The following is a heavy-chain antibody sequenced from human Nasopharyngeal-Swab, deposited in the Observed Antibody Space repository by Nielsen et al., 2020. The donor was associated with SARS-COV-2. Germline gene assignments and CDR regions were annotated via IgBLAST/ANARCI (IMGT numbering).Heavy chain of an antibody. CDR3: VRRAFSASYFYFDY. V-gene: IGHV5-51*01. CDR1: GYIFTSYW. Sequence: GGSLRLSCKGSGYIFTSYWIGWVRQVPGKGLEWMGIIYPADSDSRYSLSFQGQVSISVDKSISTAYLQWNTLKASDTAIYYCVRRAFSASYFYFDYWGPGTLVTVSS. CDR2: IYPADSDS. J-gene: IGHJ4*02. D-gene: IGHD1-26*01.